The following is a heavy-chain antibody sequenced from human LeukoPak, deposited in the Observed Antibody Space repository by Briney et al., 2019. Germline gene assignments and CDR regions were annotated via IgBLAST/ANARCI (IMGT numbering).Heavy chain of an antibody. D-gene: IGHD3-22*01. V-gene: IGHV1-58*02. CDR1: GFTFTSSA. CDR3: AADYYYDSSGYSNY. Sequence: SVKVSCKASGFTFTSSAMQWVRQAHGQRLEWIGWIVVGSGNTNYAQKFQERVTITRDMSTSTAYMELSSLRSEHTAVYYCAADYYYDSSGYSNYWGQGTLFTVSS. CDR2: IVVGSGNT. J-gene: IGHJ4*02.